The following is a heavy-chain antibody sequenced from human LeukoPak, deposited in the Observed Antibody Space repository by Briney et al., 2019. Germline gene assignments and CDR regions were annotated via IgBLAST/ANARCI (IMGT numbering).Heavy chain of an antibody. J-gene: IGHJ4*02. CDR2: IIPILGIA. CDR3: VVVTGIRYVVYFDY. CDR1: GGTFSSYA. V-gene: IGHV1-69*04. D-gene: IGHD2-21*02. Sequence: GASVKVSCKASGGTFSSYAISWVRQAPGQGLEWVGRIIPILGIANYAQKFQGRVTITADKSTSTAYMELSSLRSEDTAVYYCVVVTGIRYVVYFDYWGQGTLVTVSS.